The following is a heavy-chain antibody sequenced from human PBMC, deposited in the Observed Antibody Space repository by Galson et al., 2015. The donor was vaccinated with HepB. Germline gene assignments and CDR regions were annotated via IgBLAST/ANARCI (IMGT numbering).Heavy chain of an antibody. Sequence: SLRLSCAASGFTFSYYAMSWVRQAPGKGLEWISAITPSGDNTYSADSMKGRFTISRDNSQNTLFLQMNSLRADDTATYFCAKVFPEKTDGWYRQALYYFDSWGQATRGTGSS. V-gene: IGHV3-23*01. CDR1: GFTFSYYA. J-gene: IGHJ4*02. CDR2: ITPSGDNT. D-gene: IGHD6-19*01. CDR3: AKVFPEKTDGWYRQALYYFDS.